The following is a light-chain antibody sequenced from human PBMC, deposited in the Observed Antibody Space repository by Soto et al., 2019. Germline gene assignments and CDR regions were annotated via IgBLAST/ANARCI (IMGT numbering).Light chain of an antibody. CDR2: GVS. Sequence: EIVMTQSPATLSLSPGDTATLSCRASQSVDTNLAWYVQKPGQAPRRLMYGVSTWGTGVTARFSGSGSGTEFTLTISSLQSGDSAIYYCHHYHNYMYSFGQGTKVDIK. CDR3: HHYHNYMYS. CDR1: QSVDTN. V-gene: IGKV3D-15*01. J-gene: IGKJ2*01.